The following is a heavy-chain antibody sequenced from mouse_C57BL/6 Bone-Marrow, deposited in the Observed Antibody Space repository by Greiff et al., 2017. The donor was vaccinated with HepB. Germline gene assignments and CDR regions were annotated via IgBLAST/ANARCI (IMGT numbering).Heavy chain of an antibody. CDR3: AKGDPAWFAY. J-gene: IGHJ3*01. CDR1: GYAFSSSW. D-gene: IGHD2-13*01. CDR2: IYPGDGDT. Sequence: VQLQQSGPELVKPGASVKISCKASGYAFSSSWMNWVKQRPGKGLEWIGRIYPGDGDTNYNGKFKGKATLTADKSSSTAYMQLSSLTSEDSAVYFCAKGDPAWFAYWGQGTLVTVSA. V-gene: IGHV1-82*01.